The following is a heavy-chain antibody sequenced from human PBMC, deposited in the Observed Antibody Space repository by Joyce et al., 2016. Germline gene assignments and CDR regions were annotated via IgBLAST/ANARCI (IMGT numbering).Heavy chain of an antibody. CDR1: GYNFAAYD. CDR2: INPRGDST. CDR3: ARTFVPTAGSGYHPLEY. J-gene: IGHJ1*01. Sequence: QVQLVQSGSEVKRPGSSVRISCQASGYNFAAYDIQWVRQAPGQGLGWLGIINPRGDSTSYSRKFQGRVTLTSDRSTSSVYMDLSSLASEDTAIYYCARTFVPTAGSGYHPLEYWGQGTLVTVSS. V-gene: IGHV1-46*01. D-gene: IGHD6-13*01.